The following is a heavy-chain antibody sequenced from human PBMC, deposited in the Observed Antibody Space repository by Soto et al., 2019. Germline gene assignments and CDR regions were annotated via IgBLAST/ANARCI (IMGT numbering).Heavy chain of an antibody. Sequence: PGGSLRLSCAVTGFSFNNYAMNWVRQAPGKGLEWVSSISGGGTGIYSADAVKGRFTISSDKSRNTVYLQMSSLRADDTAVYYCAKGHYYDNVGNWVANQAFDSWGQGSLVTAPQ. CDR3: AKGHYYDNVGNWVANQAFDS. CDR2: ISGGGTGI. J-gene: IGHJ4*02. D-gene: IGHD3-22*01. V-gene: IGHV3-23*01. CDR1: GFSFNNYA.